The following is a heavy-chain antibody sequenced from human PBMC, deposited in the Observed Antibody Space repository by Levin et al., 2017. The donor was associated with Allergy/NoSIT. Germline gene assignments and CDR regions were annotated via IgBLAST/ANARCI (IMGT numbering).Heavy chain of an antibody. V-gene: IGHV1-18*04. D-gene: IGHD3-10*01. J-gene: IGHJ4*02. CDR3: ARAMVRGVTQLPFDY. Sequence: ASVKVSCKASGYTLSSYGISWGRQAPGQGLEWMGWISAYNGKTNYAQKFQGRVTITAEESTSTAYMELSSLRSADTAVYYCARAMVRGVTQLPFDYWGQGTLVTVSS. CDR2: ISAYNGKT. CDR1: GYTLSSYG.